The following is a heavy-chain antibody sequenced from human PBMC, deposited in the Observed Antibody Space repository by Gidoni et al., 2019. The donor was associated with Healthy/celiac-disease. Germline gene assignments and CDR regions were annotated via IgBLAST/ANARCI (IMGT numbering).Heavy chain of an antibody. CDR3: AKEARFSRTETQWELLHRPPDY. Sequence: EVQLLESGVGLVQPGWSMRLPCAASGFTFSSYAMSWVRQAPGKGLEWFSAISGSGGSTYYADSVKGRFTISRDNSKNTLYPQMNSLRAEDTAVYYCAKEARFSRTETQWELLHRPPDYWGQGTLVTVSS. CDR1: GFTFSSYA. CDR2: ISGSGGST. V-gene: IGHV3-23*01. J-gene: IGHJ4*02. D-gene: IGHD1-26*01.